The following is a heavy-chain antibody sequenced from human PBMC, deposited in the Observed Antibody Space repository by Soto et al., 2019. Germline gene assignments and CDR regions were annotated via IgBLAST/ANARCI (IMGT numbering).Heavy chain of an antibody. D-gene: IGHD6-13*01. J-gene: IGHJ4*02. CDR2: IRGSGAGT. CDR1: GFTFNPYA. V-gene: IGHV3-23*01. Sequence: GGSLRLSCAASGFTFNPYAMNWVRQAPGKGLEWVSTIRGSGAGTYYADSVKGRFTISRDNSKNTLYLQMNSLRAEDTAVYFCAKGFGISCQYYFDDWGQGTLVTVSS. CDR3: AKGFGISCQYYFDD.